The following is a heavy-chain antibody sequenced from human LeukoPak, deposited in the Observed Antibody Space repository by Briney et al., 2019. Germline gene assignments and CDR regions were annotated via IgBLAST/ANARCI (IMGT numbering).Heavy chain of an antibody. CDR2: INPSGGST. D-gene: IGHD3-3*01. Sequence: GASVKVSCKASGYTFTSYYMHWVRQAPGQGLEWMGIINPSGGSTSYAQNFQGRVTMTRDTSTSTVYMELSSLRSEDTAVYYCARGAVRFLEWSSSDRWGQGTLVTVSS. CDR1: GYTFTSYY. CDR3: ARGAVRFLEWSSSDR. J-gene: IGHJ5*02. V-gene: IGHV1-46*01.